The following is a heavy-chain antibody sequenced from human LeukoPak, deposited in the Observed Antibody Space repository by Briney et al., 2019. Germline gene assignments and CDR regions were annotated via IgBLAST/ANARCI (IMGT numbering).Heavy chain of an antibody. J-gene: IGHJ6*03. Sequence: GGSLRLSCAASGFTFSSYWMHWVRQAPGKGLVWVSRINTDGSSTTYADSVKGRFTISRDNAKNTLYLQMNSLRAEDTAVYYCARVGYERTSDYYYYVDVWGKGTTVTVSS. CDR1: GFTFSSYW. D-gene: IGHD5-18*01. CDR2: INTDGSST. CDR3: ARVGYERTSDYYYYVDV. V-gene: IGHV3-74*01.